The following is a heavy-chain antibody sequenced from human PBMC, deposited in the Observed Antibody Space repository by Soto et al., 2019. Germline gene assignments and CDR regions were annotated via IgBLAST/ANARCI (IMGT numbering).Heavy chain of an antibody. CDR2: IRGDLVTT. CDR3: VKQGKMGVEGFDF. D-gene: IGHD1-26*01. J-gene: IGHJ4*02. Sequence: EMQLLESGGDLVQPGGSLRLSCAASGFTFGDHAMHWVRQAPGEGLEWVSGIRGDLVTTPYADSVKGRFTISRDNSENTLYLQMNSLRAEDTAIYYCVKQGKMGVEGFDFWGQGTLVTVSS. CDR1: GFTFGDHA. V-gene: IGHV3-23*01.